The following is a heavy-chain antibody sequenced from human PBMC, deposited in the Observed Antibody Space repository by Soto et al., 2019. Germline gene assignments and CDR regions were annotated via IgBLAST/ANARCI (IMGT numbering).Heavy chain of an antibody. J-gene: IGHJ4*02. CDR2: ISSSGSFI. D-gene: IGHD6-13*01. V-gene: IGHV3-21*01. Sequence: PGGSLRLSCAASGFTFRTYGMNWVRRAPGGGLEWVASISSSGSFIYYADSVKGRFTISRDDAEKSLYLQMNSLRAEDTVLYYCAREPEGIAAALDYWGQGTLVTVSS. CDR3: AREPEGIAAALDY. CDR1: GFTFRTYG.